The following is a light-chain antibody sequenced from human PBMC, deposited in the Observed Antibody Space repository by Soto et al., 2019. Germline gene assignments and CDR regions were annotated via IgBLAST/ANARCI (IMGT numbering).Light chain of an antibody. Sequence: EIVMTQSPATLSVSPGERATLACRASPSVGRNLAWYQQKPGQAPRILIYGASTMATGLPARFSGSGSGTEFTLTISSLQSEDFAIYFCQQYNNWPPDRTFGQGTKVEIK. J-gene: IGKJ1*01. CDR1: PSVGRN. CDR3: QQYNNWPPDRT. CDR2: GAS. V-gene: IGKV3-15*01.